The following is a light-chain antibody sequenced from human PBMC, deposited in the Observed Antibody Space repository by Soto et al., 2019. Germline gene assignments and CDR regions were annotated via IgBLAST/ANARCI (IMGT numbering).Light chain of an antibody. CDR3: QQSYSTPSYT. Sequence: DIQMTQSPSSLSASVGDIVTITCRARQSISNYLNWYQQKAGKAPKLLIYAASSLQNGVPSRFSGSRSVTDFTLTINSLLTEDFATYYCQQSYSTPSYTFGLGTKLEIK. V-gene: IGKV1-39*01. J-gene: IGKJ2*01. CDR2: AAS. CDR1: QSISNY.